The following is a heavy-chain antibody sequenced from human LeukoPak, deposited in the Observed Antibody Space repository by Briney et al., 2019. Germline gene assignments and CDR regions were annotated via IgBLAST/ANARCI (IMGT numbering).Heavy chain of an antibody. Sequence: SETLSLTCTVSGGSISSYYWSWIRQPAGKGLEGIGRIYTSGSTNYNPSLKSRVTMSVETSKNQFSLKLSSVTAADTAVYYCARGGYCGGDCYPYYFDYWGQGTLVTVSS. CDR3: ARGGYCGGDCYPYYFDY. V-gene: IGHV4-4*07. CDR1: GGSISSYY. D-gene: IGHD2-21*02. CDR2: IYTSGST. J-gene: IGHJ4*02.